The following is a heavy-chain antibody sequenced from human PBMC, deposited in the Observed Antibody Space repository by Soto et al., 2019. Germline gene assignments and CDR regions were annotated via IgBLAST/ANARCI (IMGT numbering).Heavy chain of an antibody. CDR3: ARRTRYCSGGTCYSLGLDY. Sequence: GESLKISCKGSGYSFTSYWIAWVRQMPGKGLEWMGIIYPGDSDTRYSPSFQGQVIISADKSVSAAYLQWSSLKASDTAMYYCARRTRYCSGGTCYSLGLDYWGQGTLVTVSS. CDR1: GYSFTSYW. V-gene: IGHV5-51*01. J-gene: IGHJ4*02. D-gene: IGHD2-15*01. CDR2: IYPGDSDT.